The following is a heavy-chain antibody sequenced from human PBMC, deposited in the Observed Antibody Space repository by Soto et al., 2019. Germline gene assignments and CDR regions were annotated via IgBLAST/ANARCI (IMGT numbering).Heavy chain of an antibody. CDR2: IIPIFGTA. Sequence: QVQLVQSGAEVRKPGSSVKVSCKASGGTFSRHAISWVRQAPGQGLEWMGGIIPIFGTANHAQKFQVRVTIIVDESTSTVYMELSSLRSEDTAMYYCARGWGYDSNDYYYAYWGQGTLVIVSS. J-gene: IGHJ4*02. D-gene: IGHD3-22*01. V-gene: IGHV1-69*01. CDR3: ARGWGYDSNDYYYAY. CDR1: GGTFSRHA.